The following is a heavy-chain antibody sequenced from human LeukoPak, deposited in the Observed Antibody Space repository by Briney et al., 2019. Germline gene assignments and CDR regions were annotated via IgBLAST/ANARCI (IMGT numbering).Heavy chain of an antibody. D-gene: IGHD6-13*01. Sequence: ASVKVSCKASGYTFINFAINWGRQAPGQRPEWMGWINAGNGNTKYSQKFQGRVTTTRDTSASTAYMELSGLTSEDTAVYYCARGPRAAADDYWGQGTLVTVSS. CDR3: ARGPRAAADDY. V-gene: IGHV1-3*01. CDR2: INAGNGNT. J-gene: IGHJ4*02. CDR1: GYTFINFA.